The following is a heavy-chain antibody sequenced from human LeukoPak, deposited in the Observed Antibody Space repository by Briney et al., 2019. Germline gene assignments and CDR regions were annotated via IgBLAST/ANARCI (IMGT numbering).Heavy chain of an antibody. Sequence: GGSLRLSCSASGFTFSSYAMHWVRQAPGKGLEYVSAISSNGGSTYYADSVKRRFTISRDNSKNTLYLQMSSLRAEDTAVYYCVKDRGYSYGEGGYWGQGTLVTVSS. J-gene: IGHJ4*02. V-gene: IGHV3-64D*06. D-gene: IGHD5-18*01. CDR1: GFTFSSYA. CDR3: VKDRGYSYGEGGY. CDR2: ISSNGGST.